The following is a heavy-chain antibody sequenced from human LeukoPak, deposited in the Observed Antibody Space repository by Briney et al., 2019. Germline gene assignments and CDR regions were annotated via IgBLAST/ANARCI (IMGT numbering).Heavy chain of an antibody. CDR1: GGSISSSNW. CDR2: IYHSGST. Sequence: SGTLSLTCAVSGGSISSSNWWSWVRQPPGKGLEWIGEIYHSGSTNYNPSLKSRVTISVDKSKNQFSLKLSSVTAADTAVYYCARAASSSWYGAGFNFDYWGQGTLVTVSS. CDR3: ARAASSSWYGAGFNFDY. D-gene: IGHD6-13*01. J-gene: IGHJ4*02. V-gene: IGHV4-4*02.